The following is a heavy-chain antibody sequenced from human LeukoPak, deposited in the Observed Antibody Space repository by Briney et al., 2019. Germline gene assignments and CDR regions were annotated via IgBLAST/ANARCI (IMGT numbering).Heavy chain of an antibody. V-gene: IGHV1-8*01. CDR3: ARGPIVVDHFDY. CDR1: GYTFTSYD. CDR2: MNPNSGNT. D-gene: IGHD3-22*01. Sequence: ASVKVSCKASGYTFTSYDINWVRQATGQGLEWMGWMNPNSGNTGYAQKFQGRVTMTRNTSISTAYMELSSLRSEVTAVYYCARGPIVVDHFDYWGQGTLVTVSS. J-gene: IGHJ4*02.